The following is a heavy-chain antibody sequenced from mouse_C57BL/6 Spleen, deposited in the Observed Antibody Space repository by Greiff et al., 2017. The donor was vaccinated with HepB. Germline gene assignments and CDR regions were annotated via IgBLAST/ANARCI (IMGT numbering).Heavy chain of an antibody. Sequence: EVNVVESGGGLVQPGGSLKLSCAASGFTFSDYYMYWVRQTPDKRLEWVAYISNGGGSTYYPDTVKGRFTISRDNAKNTLYLQMSRLKSEDTAMYYCARIDYYGSSYGGYYAMDYWGQGTSVTVSS. D-gene: IGHD1-1*01. CDR2: ISNGGGST. CDR1: GFTFSDYY. J-gene: IGHJ4*01. V-gene: IGHV5-12*01. CDR3: ARIDYYGSSYGGYYAMDY.